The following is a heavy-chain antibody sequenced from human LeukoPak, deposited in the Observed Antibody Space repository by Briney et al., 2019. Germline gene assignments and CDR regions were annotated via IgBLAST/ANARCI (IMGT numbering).Heavy chain of an antibody. Sequence: GGPLRLSCAASGFTFSNCRMHRVRQAPGKGLEWVSFIRHDGSNQYCADSVMGRFTVSRDNSKNTPYLQMNSLRVEDTAVYYCARYPSGRYCSGGICSYFDYWGQGTLVTVSS. D-gene: IGHD2-15*01. V-gene: IGHV3-30*02. J-gene: IGHJ4*02. CDR3: ARYPSGRYCSGGICSYFDY. CDR2: IRHDGSNQ. CDR1: GFTFSNCR.